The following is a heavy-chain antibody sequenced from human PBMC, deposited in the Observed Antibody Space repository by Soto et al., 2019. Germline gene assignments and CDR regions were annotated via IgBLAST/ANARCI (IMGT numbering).Heavy chain of an antibody. Sequence: SETLSLTCTVSGGSISSSSYYWGWIRQPPGKGLEWIGSIYYSGSTCYNPSLKSRVTISVDTSKNQFSLKLSSVTAADTAVYYCARLVSYLSVVAATPVYFDYWGQGTLVTVSS. CDR1: GGSISSSSYY. CDR2: IYYSGST. D-gene: IGHD2-15*01. J-gene: IGHJ4*02. CDR3: ARLVSYLSVVAATPVYFDY. V-gene: IGHV4-39*01.